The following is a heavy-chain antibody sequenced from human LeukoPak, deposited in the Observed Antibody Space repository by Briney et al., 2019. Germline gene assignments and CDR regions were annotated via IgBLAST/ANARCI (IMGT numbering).Heavy chain of an antibody. V-gene: IGHV4-39*01. J-gene: IGHJ2*01. Sequence: SETLSLTCTVSGGSISSSSYYWGWIRQPPGKGPEWIGSIYYSGSTYHNPSLKSRVTISVDTSKNQFSLRLSSVTAADTAVYYCARGLPGYGDTSWYFDLWGRGTLVTVSS. D-gene: IGHD4-17*01. CDR1: GGSISSSSYY. CDR2: IYYSGST. CDR3: ARGLPGYGDTSWYFDL.